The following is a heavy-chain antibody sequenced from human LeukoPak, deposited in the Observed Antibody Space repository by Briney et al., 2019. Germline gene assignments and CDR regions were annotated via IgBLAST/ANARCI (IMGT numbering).Heavy chain of an antibody. Sequence: PSETLSLTCTVSGGSISSYYWSWIRQPAGKGLEWIGRIYTSGSTNYNPSLKSRVTMSVDTSKNQFSLKLGSVTAADTAVYYCARGQKYRNGYTVTELGSGYFDYWGQGTLVTVSS. CDR1: GGSISSYY. D-gene: IGHD5-18*01. J-gene: IGHJ4*02. CDR2: IYTSGST. CDR3: ARGQKYRNGYTVTELGSGYFDY. V-gene: IGHV4-4*07.